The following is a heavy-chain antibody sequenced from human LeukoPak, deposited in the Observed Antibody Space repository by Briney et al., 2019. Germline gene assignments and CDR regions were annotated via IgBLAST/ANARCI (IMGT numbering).Heavy chain of an antibody. Sequence: PSETLSLTCTVSGGSISSSSYYWGWIRQPPGKGLEWIGSIYYSGSTYYNPSLKSRVTISVDTSKNQFSLKLSSVTAADTAVYYCARTPGGHFYYYMDVWGKGTTVTVSS. D-gene: IGHD3-16*01. CDR2: IYYSGST. CDR3: ARTPGGHFYYYMDV. CDR1: GGSISSSSYY. J-gene: IGHJ6*03. V-gene: IGHV4-39*07.